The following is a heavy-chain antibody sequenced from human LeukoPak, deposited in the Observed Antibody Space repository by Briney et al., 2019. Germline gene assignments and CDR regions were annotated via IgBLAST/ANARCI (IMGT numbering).Heavy chain of an antibody. J-gene: IGHJ5*02. CDR2: IIPILGIA. D-gene: IGHD4-17*01. CDR3: ARGPVNNWFDP. CDR1: GGTFSSYA. V-gene: IGHV1-69*04. Sequence: SVTVSCKASGGTFSSYAISWVRQAPGQGLEWMGRIIPILGIANYAQKFQGRVTITADKSTSTAYMELSSLRSEDTAVYYCARGPVNNWFDPWGQGTLVTVSS.